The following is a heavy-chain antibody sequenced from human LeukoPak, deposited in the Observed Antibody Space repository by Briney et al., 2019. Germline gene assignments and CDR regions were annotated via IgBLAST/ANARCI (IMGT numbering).Heavy chain of an antibody. J-gene: IGHJ4*02. CDR2: MNPNSGNT. CDR3: ARGAPGDDYFDY. CDR1: GYTFTSYD. D-gene: IGHD3-16*01. Sequence: ASVKVSCKASGYTFTSYDINRVRQATGQGLEWMGWMNPNSGNTGYAQKFQGRVTMTRNTSISTAYMELSSLRSEDTAVYYCARGAPGDDYFDYWGQGTLVTVSS. V-gene: IGHV1-8*01.